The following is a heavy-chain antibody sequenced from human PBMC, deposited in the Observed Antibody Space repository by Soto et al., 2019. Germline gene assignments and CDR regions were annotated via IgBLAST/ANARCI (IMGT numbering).Heavy chain of an antibody. Sequence: SETLSLTCTVSGGSISSGGYYWSWIRQHPGKGLEWIGYIYYSGSTYYNPSLKSRVTISVDTSKNQFSLKLSSVTAADTAVYYCARAVGATTIYYYYGMDVWGQGTTVTVSS. CDR3: ARAVGATTIYYYYGMDV. CDR2: IYYSGST. D-gene: IGHD1-26*01. J-gene: IGHJ6*02. V-gene: IGHV4-31*03. CDR1: GGSISSGGYY.